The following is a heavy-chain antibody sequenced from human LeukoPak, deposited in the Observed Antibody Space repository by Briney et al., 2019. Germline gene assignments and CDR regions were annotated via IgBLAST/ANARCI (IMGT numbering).Heavy chain of an antibody. CDR3: ARTPGGGYYYMDV. J-gene: IGHJ6*03. D-gene: IGHD3-10*01. V-gene: IGHV3-21*01. Sequence: PGRSLRLSCDASGFIFGDYSMNWVRQAPGEGLAWVASITSAGGYRHYADSVKGRFTISRDNAKNSLFLQMNSLRVEDTAVYFCARTPGGGYYYMDVWGKGTTVTVSS. CDR1: GFIFGDYS. CDR2: ITSAGGYR.